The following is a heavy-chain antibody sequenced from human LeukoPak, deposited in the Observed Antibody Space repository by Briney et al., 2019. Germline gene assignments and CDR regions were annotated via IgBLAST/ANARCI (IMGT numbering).Heavy chain of an antibody. CDR3: ARDEQIAAAVFYYYYGMDV. J-gene: IGHJ6*02. Sequence: GGSLRLSCAASGFTFSSYWMSWVRQAPGKGLEWVANIKQDGSEKYYVDSVKGRFTISRDNAKNSLYLKMNSLRAEDTAVYYCARDEQIAAAVFYYYYGMDVWGQGTTVTVSS. CDR1: GFTFSSYW. CDR2: IKQDGSEK. D-gene: IGHD6-13*01. V-gene: IGHV3-7*01.